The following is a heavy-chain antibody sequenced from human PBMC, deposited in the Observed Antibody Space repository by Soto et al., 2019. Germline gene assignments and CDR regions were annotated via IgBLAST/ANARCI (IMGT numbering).Heavy chain of an antibody. J-gene: IGHJ4*02. CDR2: IYYSGST. CDR3: ARVGIGMVWSGYQRGVFDY. V-gene: IGHV4-39*01. D-gene: IGHD3-3*01. CDR1: GGSISSSSYY. Sequence: SETLSLTCTVSGGSISSSSYYWGWIRQPPGKGLEWIGSIYYSGSTYYNPSLKSRVTISVDTSKNQFSLKLSSVTATDTAVYYCARVGIGMVWSGYQRGVFDYWGQGTLVTVSS.